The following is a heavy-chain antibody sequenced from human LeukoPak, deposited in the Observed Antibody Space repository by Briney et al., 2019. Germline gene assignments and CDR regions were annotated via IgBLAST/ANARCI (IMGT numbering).Heavy chain of an antibody. CDR2: IIPIFGTA. J-gene: IGHJ6*02. Sequence: ASVKVSCKASGGTFSSYAISWVRQAPGQGLEWMGGIIPIFGTANYALKFQGRVTITADESTSTAYMELSSLRSEDTAVYYCARDLNRRILTSYYGMDVWGQGTTVTVSS. CDR3: ARDLNRRILTSYYGMDV. D-gene: IGHD3-9*01. V-gene: IGHV1-69*13. CDR1: GGTFSSYA.